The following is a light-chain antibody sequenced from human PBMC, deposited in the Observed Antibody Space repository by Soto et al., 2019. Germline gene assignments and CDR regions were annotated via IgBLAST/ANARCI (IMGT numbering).Light chain of an antibody. V-gene: IGKV1-9*01. CDR3: QQFNNYPRT. Sequence: DIPVTQSPSFVSASVGDRVTITCRASQAISNYLAWYQQIPGRAPKLLIYTASTLHSGVPSRFSGSGSGTEFTLTISSLQPEDFATYYCQQFNNYPRTFGQGTKLEIK. CDR2: TAS. CDR1: QAISNY. J-gene: IGKJ2*01.